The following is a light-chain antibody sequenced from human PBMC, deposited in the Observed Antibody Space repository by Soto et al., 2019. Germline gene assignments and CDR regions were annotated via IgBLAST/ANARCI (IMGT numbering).Light chain of an antibody. V-gene: IGKV1-9*01. Sequence: IQLTQCPSSLSASVVDSGTITCRGSQGISRFLAWYQQKPGKAPKLXIDDXSTWQRGGPSRLSGSGSGTDFTLTISSLQPEDFANYFCQQLNRDTRTFGQGTRLEIK. J-gene: IGKJ5*01. CDR2: DXS. CDR3: QQLNRDTRT. CDR1: QGISRF.